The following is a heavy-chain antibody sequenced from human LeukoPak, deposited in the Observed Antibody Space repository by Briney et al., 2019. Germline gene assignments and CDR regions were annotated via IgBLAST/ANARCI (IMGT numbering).Heavy chain of an antibody. CDR2: ISSSTLTI. CDR3: AKSTWFDYFDY. V-gene: IGHV3-48*01. CDR1: GFTFSSYS. D-gene: IGHD3-9*01. J-gene: IGHJ4*02. Sequence: GGSLRLSCAASGFTFSSYSMNWVRQAPGKGLEWVSLISSSTLTIYYADSVKGRFTISRDNAKNSLYLQMNSLRADDTAIYYCAKSTWFDYFDYWGQGTLVTVSS.